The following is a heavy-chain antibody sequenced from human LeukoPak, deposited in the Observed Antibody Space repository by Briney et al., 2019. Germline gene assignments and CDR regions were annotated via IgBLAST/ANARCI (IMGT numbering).Heavy chain of an antibody. V-gene: IGHV4-34*01. CDR1: GGSFSGYY. CDR2: INHSGST. Sequence: SETLSLTCAVYGGSFSGYYWSWIRQPPGKGLEWIGEINHSGSTNYNPSLKSRVTISVDTSKNQFSLKLSSVTAADTAVYYCARGRRPVTTRRDAFDIWGQGIMVAVSS. D-gene: IGHD4-17*01. CDR3: ARGRRPVTTRRDAFDI. J-gene: IGHJ3*02.